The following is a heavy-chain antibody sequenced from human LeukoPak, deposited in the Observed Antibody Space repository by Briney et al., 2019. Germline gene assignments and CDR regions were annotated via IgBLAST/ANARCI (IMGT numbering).Heavy chain of an antibody. D-gene: IGHD3-22*01. V-gene: IGHV3-30*03. Sequence: GGSLRLSCAASGFTFSSYGMHWVRQAPGKGLEGVAVISYDGSNKYYADSVKGRFTISRDNSKNTLYLQMNSLRAEDTAVYYCARAYYDSSGYYEAAHYFDYWGQGTLVTVSS. J-gene: IGHJ4*02. CDR2: ISYDGSNK. CDR1: GFTFSSYG. CDR3: ARAYYDSSGYYEAAHYFDY.